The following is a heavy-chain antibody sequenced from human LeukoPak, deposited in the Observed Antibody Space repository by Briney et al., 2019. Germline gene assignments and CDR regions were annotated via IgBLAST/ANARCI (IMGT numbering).Heavy chain of an antibody. D-gene: IGHD3-10*01. J-gene: IGHJ4*02. CDR2: INPNSGGT. CDR3: AILGHPFGESSEPFDY. CDR1: GYTFTGYY. Sequence: GASVTVSCKASGYTFTGYYMHWVRQAPGQGLEWMGWINPNSGGTNYAQKFQGWVTMTRDTSISTAYMELSRLRSDDTAVYYCAILGHPFGESSEPFDYWGQGTLVTVSS. V-gene: IGHV1-2*04.